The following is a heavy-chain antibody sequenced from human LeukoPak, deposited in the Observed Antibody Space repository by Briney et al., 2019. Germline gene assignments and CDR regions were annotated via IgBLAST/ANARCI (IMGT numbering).Heavy chain of an antibody. J-gene: IGHJ3*02. CDR2: IRYDGSRK. CDR3: ARERDGYTHDAFDI. CDR1: GFIFSSYG. V-gene: IGHV3-30*02. D-gene: IGHD5-24*01. Sequence: PGGSLRLSCAASGFIFSSYGMHGVRQAPDKGLEWVAFIRYDGSRKYYADSVKGRFTISRDNSKNTLYLQMNSLRAEDTAVYYCARERDGYTHDAFDIWGQGTMVTVSS.